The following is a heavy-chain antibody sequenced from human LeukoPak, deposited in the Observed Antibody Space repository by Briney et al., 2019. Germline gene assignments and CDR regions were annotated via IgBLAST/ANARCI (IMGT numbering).Heavy chain of an antibody. CDR1: GFIFSRDS. CDR2: IPGSGDST. J-gene: IGHJ4*02. CDR3: AKRATMSGATYYFDY. Sequence: GGSLRLSCEASGFIFSRDSMNWVRQAPGTGLDLVSAIPGSGDSTYYADSVKGRFAISRDNSNNMLYLQMNSLRAEDTAVYYCAKRATMSGATYYFDYWGQGTLVTVSS. D-gene: IGHD5-12*01. V-gene: IGHV3-23*01.